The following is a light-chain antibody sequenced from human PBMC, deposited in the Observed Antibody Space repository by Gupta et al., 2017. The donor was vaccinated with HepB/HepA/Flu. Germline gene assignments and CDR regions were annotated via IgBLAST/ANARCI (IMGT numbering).Light chain of an antibody. CDR3: NSRDSSGNHYV. J-gene: IGLJ1*01. V-gene: IGLV3-19*01. CDR2: GKN. Sequence: SSELTQDPAVSVALGQTVRITCQGDSLRSYYASWYQQKTGQAPVLVIYGKNNRTSGIPDRFSGSSSGNTAPLTITGAQAEDEADYYCNSRDSSGNHYVFGTGTKVTVL. CDR1: SLRSYY.